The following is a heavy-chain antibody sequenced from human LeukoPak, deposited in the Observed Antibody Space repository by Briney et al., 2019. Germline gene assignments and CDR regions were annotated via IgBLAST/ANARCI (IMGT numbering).Heavy chain of an antibody. Sequence: GGSLRLSCAASGFTFSSYSMNWVRQAPGKGLEWVSVIYSGGSTYYADSVKGRFTISRDNSKNTLYLQMNSLRAEDTAVYYCARASLGDSPYYFDYWGQGTLVTVSS. J-gene: IGHJ4*02. CDR3: ARASLGDSPYYFDY. D-gene: IGHD4-17*01. V-gene: IGHV3-53*01. CDR2: IYSGGST. CDR1: GFTFSSYS.